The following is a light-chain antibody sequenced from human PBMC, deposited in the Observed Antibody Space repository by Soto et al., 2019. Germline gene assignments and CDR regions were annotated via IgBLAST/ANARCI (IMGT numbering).Light chain of an antibody. CDR2: EVS. V-gene: IGLV2-8*01. Sequence: QSALTQPPSASGSAGQSVTISCTGTSTDVGGYNYVSWYQQHPGKAPKLMIYEVSKRPSGVPDRFSGSKSGNTASLTVSGLQAEDEADYYCQSYDSSLSGLYVFGTGTKVTVL. CDR3: QSYDSSLSGLYV. CDR1: STDVGGYNY. J-gene: IGLJ1*01.